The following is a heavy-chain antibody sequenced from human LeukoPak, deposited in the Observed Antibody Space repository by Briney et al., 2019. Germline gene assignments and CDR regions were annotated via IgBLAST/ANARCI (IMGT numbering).Heavy chain of an antibody. CDR1: GYTFTSYA. CDR3: ATGYSSSWYSFDY. CDR2: INAGSGNT. J-gene: IGHJ4*02. Sequence: ASVKVSCKASGYTFTSYAMHWVRQAPGQRLEWMGWINAGSGNTKYSQKFQGRVTITRDTSASTAYMELSSLRSEDTAVYYCATGYSSSWYSFDYWGQGTLVTVSS. D-gene: IGHD6-13*01. V-gene: IGHV1-3*01.